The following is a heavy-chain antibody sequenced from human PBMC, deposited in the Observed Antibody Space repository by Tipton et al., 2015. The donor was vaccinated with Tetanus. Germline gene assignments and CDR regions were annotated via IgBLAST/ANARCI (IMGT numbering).Heavy chain of an antibody. D-gene: IGHD3-3*01. V-gene: IGHV4-61*08. CDR2: ISPSGRT. Sequence: TLSLTCSVSGGSLRSGDYQWNWIRQPPGKGLEWLAYISPSGRTNSNYPLKSRITISQEKSKNQFSLRLTSVTAADTAVYSCVRANYEFPKKGPVDYWGPGSLVIVSS. CDR1: GGSLRSGDYQ. CDR3: VRANYEFPKKGPVDY. J-gene: IGHJ4*02.